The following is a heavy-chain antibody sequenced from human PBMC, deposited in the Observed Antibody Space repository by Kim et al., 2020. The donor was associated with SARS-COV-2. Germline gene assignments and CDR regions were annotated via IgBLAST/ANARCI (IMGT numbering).Heavy chain of an antibody. J-gene: IGHJ6*02. V-gene: IGHV4-30-2*01. CDR3: ARGRVWHGVDV. CDR2: T. Sequence: TDYNPSLKSRLTISLDKYKHRFSLNLRFVTAADTAIYYCARGRVWHGVDVWGQGTTVTVSS.